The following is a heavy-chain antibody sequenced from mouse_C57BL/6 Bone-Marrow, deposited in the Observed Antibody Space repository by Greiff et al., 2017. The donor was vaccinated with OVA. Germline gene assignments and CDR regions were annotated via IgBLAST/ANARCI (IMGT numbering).Heavy chain of an antibody. CDR3: AQVTTVVAAY. D-gene: IGHD1-1*01. CDR2: IWGGGGT. J-gene: IGHJ3*01. CDR1: GFSLTSYG. V-gene: IGHV2-9*01. Sequence: QVQLKESGPGLVAPSPSLSITCTVSGFSLTSYGVDWVRQPPGQGLEWLGVIWGGGGTNYNSALMSRLTIRKDNSKRQVSLQMNSLQTDDTAMYYCAQVTTVVAAYWGQGTLVTVSA.